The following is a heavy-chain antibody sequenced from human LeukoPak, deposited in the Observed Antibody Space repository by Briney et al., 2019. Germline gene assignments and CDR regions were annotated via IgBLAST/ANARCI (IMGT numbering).Heavy chain of an antibody. J-gene: IGHJ4*02. Sequence: GGSLRLSCAASGFTFSNAWMRWVRQAPGKGLEWVSSISSSSSYIYYADSVKGRFTISRDNAKNSLYLQMNSLRAEDTAVYYCARVDYDSSGYSDYWGQGTLVTVSS. CDR1: GFTFSNAW. D-gene: IGHD3-22*01. CDR2: ISSSSSYI. CDR3: ARVDYDSSGYSDY. V-gene: IGHV3-21*01.